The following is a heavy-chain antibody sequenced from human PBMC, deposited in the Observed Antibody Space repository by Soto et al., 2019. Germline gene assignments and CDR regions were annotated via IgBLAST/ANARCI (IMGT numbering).Heavy chain of an antibody. J-gene: IGHJ4*02. D-gene: IGHD2-15*01. CDR3: ASKYCPSTICYLFDN. Sequence: SETLSLTCSVPGGSITSNHWWSWVRQAPGKGLEWIGEIFHRGTSHHNPSLESRVTLSVDKSKNQFSLMLTSVTAADTAVYYCASKYCPSTICYLFDNWGQGALVTVSS. CDR1: GGSITSNHW. V-gene: IGHV4-4*02. CDR2: IFHRGTS.